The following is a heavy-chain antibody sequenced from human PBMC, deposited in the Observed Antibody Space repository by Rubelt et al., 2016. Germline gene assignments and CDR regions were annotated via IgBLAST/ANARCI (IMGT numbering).Heavy chain of an antibody. Sequence: GTSVKVSCKASGFTFTSSAMQWVRQARGQRLEWIGWIVVGSGNTNYAQKFQERVTITRDMSTSTAYMELSSLRSEDTAVYYCAADPHFDMVRGVMRFDYWGQGTLVTVSS. CDR3: AADPHFDMVRGVMRFDY. D-gene: IGHD3-10*01. V-gene: IGHV1-58*02. CDR1: GFTFTSSA. J-gene: IGHJ4*02. CDR2: IVVGSGNT.